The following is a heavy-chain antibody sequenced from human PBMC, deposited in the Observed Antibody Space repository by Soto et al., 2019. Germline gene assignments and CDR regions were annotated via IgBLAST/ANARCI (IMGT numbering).Heavy chain of an antibody. J-gene: IGHJ4*02. Sequence: EVQLLESGGGLVQPRGSLRLSCAASGFTFSNYAMTWVRQAPGKGLEWVSVITGSGGGTYFVDSVKGRFTISRDNSKNTVYLQMNSLRAEDTAVYYCAKRPLTAAGFDYWGQGTLVNVSS. V-gene: IGHV3-23*01. CDR3: AKRPLTAAGFDY. CDR1: GFTFSNYA. CDR2: ITGSGGGT. D-gene: IGHD6-13*01.